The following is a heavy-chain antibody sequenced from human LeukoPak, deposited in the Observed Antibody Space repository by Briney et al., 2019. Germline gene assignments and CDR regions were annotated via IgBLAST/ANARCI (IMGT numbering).Heavy chain of an antibody. CDR2: ITSSSTYV. V-gene: IGHV3-21*01. CDR1: GFTSFSNYS. D-gene: IGHD5-18*01. CDR3: ATVLGYSYGLDY. J-gene: IGHJ4*02. Sequence: GGSLRLSCAASGFTSFSNYSMNWVRQAPGKGLEWVSSITSSSTYVYYADSVKGRLTISRDNAKNSLYLQMNSLRAEDTAVYYCATVLGYSYGLDYWGQGTLVTVSS.